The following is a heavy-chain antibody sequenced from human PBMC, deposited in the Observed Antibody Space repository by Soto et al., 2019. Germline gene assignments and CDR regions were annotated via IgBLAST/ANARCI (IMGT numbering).Heavy chain of an antibody. CDR1: GYTLTELS. Sequence: QVQLVQSGAEVKKPGASVKVSCKVSGYTLTELSMHWVRQAPGKGLEWMGGFDPEDGETIYAQKFQGRVTMTEDTSTDTDYMELSSLRSEDTAVYYCATDPNPGIAVAGTYHYYGMDVWGQGTTVTVSS. CDR3: ATDPNPGIAVAGTYHYYGMDV. CDR2: FDPEDGET. V-gene: IGHV1-24*01. J-gene: IGHJ6*02. D-gene: IGHD6-19*01.